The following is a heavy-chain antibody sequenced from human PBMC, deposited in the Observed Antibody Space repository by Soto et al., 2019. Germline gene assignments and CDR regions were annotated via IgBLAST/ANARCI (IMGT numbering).Heavy chain of an antibody. D-gene: IGHD5-18*01. CDR3: ARDPLWGTAMGRGYFDL. J-gene: IGHJ2*01. V-gene: IGHV3-30-3*01. Sequence: QVQLVESGGGVVQPGRSLRLSCAASGFTFSSYAMHWVRQAPGKGLEWVAVISYDGSNEYYADSVKGRFTISRDNSKNTLYLQMNSLRAEDTAVYYCARDPLWGTAMGRGYFDLWGRGTLVTVSS. CDR1: GFTFSSYA. CDR2: ISYDGSNE.